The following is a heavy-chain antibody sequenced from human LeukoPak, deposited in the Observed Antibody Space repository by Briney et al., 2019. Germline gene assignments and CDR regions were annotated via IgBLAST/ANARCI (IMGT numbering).Heavy chain of an antibody. CDR2: ISSSSSYI. J-gene: IGHJ4*02. D-gene: IGHD6-13*01. CDR1: GFTFSTYT. V-gene: IGHV3-21*01. Sequence: GGSLRLSCAASGFTFSTYTMNWVRQAPGKGLEWVSSISSSSSYIYYADSVKGRFTISRDNAKNSLYLQMNSLRAEDTAVYYCVAAPGIHYFDYWGQGTLVTVSS. CDR3: VAAPGIHYFDY.